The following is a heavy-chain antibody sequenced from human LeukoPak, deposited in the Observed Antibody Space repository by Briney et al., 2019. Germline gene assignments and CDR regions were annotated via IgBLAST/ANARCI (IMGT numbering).Heavy chain of an antibody. CDR1: GDTLTSYD. CDR3: TRGRGYSYGLVAY. J-gene: IGHJ4*02. CDR2: MNPNSGNA. V-gene: IGHV1-8*01. Sequence: GASVKVSCKASGDTLTSYDINWVRQATGHGVEWMGWMNPNSGNAGYAQKFQGRVTIARKPSISTADKELSYLRAEDTPVYYCTRGRGYSYGLVAYWGQGTLVTVSS. D-gene: IGHD5-18*01.